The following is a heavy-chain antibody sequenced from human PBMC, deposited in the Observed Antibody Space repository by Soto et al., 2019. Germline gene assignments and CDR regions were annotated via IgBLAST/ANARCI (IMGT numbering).Heavy chain of an antibody. CDR3: ARLNGVYGYYYYYYGMDV. J-gene: IGHJ6*02. CDR2: IFSNDEK. CDR1: GFSLSNARMG. D-gene: IGHD2-8*01. V-gene: IGHV2-26*01. Sequence: PTESLKLTSTDSGFSLSNARMGLSWICQPPGKSLEWLAHIFSNDEKSYSTSLKSRLTISKDTSKSQVVLTMTNMDPVDTATYYCARLNGVYGYYYYYYGMDVWGQGTTVTVSS.